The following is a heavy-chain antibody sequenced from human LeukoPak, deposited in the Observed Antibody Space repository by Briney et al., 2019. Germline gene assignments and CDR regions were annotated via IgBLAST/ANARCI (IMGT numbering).Heavy chain of an antibody. Sequence: PGGSLRLSCAASGFTVSSNYMSWVRQAPGKGLEWVSVIYSGGSTYYADSVKGRFTISRDNSKNTLYLQMNSLRAEDTAVYYCASTAVAGTRVNWGQGTLVTVSS. V-gene: IGHV3-66*01. CDR1: GFTVSSNY. CDR2: IYSGGST. D-gene: IGHD6-19*01. J-gene: IGHJ4*02. CDR3: ASTAVAGTRVN.